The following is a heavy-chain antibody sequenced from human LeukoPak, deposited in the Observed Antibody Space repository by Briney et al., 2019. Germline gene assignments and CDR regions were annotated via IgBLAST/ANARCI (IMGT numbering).Heavy chain of an antibody. D-gene: IGHD3-22*01. CDR1: GFTFNDDT. J-gene: IGHJ4*02. CDR3: ARRDASGYYYYLDY. Sequence: PGGSLRLSCAASGFTFNDDTMHWVRQTPGRGLEWVSFITWKTHRTNYADSVKGRFTISRDNAKNSQYLQMNGLRDEDSAAYYCARRDASGYYYYLDYWGQGTQVTVSS. CDR2: ITWKTHRT. V-gene: IGHV3-43*01.